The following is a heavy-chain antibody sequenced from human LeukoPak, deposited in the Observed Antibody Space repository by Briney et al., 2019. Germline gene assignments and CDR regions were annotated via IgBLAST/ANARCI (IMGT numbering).Heavy chain of an antibody. Sequence: ASVKVSCKASGYTFTSYGISWVRQAPGQGLEWMGRINPNSGGTNYAQKFQGRVAMTRDTSISTAYMELSRLRSDDTAVYYCARGTAMVSRDWGQGTLVTVSS. CDR2: INPNSGGT. V-gene: IGHV1-2*06. CDR3: ARGTAMVSRD. CDR1: GYTFTSYG. J-gene: IGHJ4*02. D-gene: IGHD5-18*01.